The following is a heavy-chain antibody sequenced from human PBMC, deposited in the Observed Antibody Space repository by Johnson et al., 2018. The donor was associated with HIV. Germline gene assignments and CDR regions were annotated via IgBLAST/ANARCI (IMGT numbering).Heavy chain of an antibody. J-gene: IGHJ3*02. Sequence: EVQLVESGGGVVQPGGSLRLSCAASGFTFTSAWMSWVRQTPGKGLVWVGRIKSKTDAGTTDYAAPVKGRFTISRDDSKKTLYLQMTSLKTEDTAVYYCTKDKYYYDSSGRAEGAFDIWGQGTMVTVSS. CDR3: TKDKYYYDSSGRAEGAFDI. D-gene: IGHD3-22*01. CDR1: GFTFTSAW. CDR2: IKSKTDAGTT. V-gene: IGHV3-15*05.